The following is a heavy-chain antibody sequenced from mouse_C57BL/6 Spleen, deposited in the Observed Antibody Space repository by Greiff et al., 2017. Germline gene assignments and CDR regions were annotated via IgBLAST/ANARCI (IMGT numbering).Heavy chain of an antibody. CDR2: IYPGNGDT. J-gene: IGHJ4*01. CDR3: ARPYYGNYDYAMDY. D-gene: IGHD2-10*01. CDR1: GYTFTSYN. Sequence: SGAELVRPGASVKMSCKASGYTFTSYNMHWVKQTPRQGLEWIGAIYPGNGDTSYNQKFKGKATLTVDKSSSTAYMQLSSLTSEDSAVYFCARPYYGNYDYAMDYWGQGTSVTVSS. V-gene: IGHV1-12*01.